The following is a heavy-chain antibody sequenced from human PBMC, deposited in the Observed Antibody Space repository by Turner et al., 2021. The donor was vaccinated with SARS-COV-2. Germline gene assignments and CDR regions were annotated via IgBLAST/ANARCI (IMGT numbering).Heavy chain of an antibody. Sequence: QVQLVQSGTEVMKPGSSVNVSCKASGGTFSTYTINWVRQAPGQGLEWVGRIIPILGIANYAQKFQGRVTITADKSTCTAYMELSSLRSEDTAVYYCSRPVVATTRVQSRYCMDVWGQGTTVTVSS. D-gene: IGHD1-26*01. CDR1: GGTFSTYT. CDR3: SRPVVATTRVQSRYCMDV. CDR2: IIPILGIA. J-gene: IGHJ6*01. V-gene: IGHV1-69*02.